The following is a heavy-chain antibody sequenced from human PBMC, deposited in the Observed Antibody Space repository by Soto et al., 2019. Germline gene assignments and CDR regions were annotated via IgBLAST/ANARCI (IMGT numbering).Heavy chain of an antibody. D-gene: IGHD2-2*01. CDR3: ARVKRSSQGYCSSTRCYAVGDWFDP. J-gene: IGHJ5*02. Sequence: QVQLQQWGAGLLKPSETLSLTCAVYGGSFSGYYWSWIRQPPGKGLEWIGEINHSGSTNYNPSLKSRVPISVDTSKNQFSLKLSSVTAADTAVYYCARVKRSSQGYCSSTRCYAVGDWFDPWGQGTLVTVSS. CDR1: GGSFSGYY. V-gene: IGHV4-34*01. CDR2: INHSGST.